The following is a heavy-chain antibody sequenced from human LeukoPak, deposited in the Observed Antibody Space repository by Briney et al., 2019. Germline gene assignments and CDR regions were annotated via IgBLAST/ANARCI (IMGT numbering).Heavy chain of an antibody. CDR2: IYYSGST. D-gene: IGHD1-26*01. CDR1: GGSISSSSYY. J-gene: IGHJ4*02. V-gene: IGHV4-39*07. Sequence: SETLSLTCTVSGGSISSSSYYWGWIRQPRGKGLEWIGSIYYSGSTYYNPSLKSRVTISVDTSKNQFSLKLSSVTAADTAVYYCARETSGSYYSYFDYWGQGTLVTVSS. CDR3: ARETSGSYYSYFDY.